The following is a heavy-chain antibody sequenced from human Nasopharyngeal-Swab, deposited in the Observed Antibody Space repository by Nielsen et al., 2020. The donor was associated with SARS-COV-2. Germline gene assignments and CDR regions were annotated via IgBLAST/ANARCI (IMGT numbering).Heavy chain of an antibody. CDR2: IDPSDSYT. J-gene: IGHJ5*02. D-gene: IGHD6-6*01. V-gene: IGHV5-10-1*01. CDR3: ARSGYSSSLGGFIA. Sequence: KVSCKGSGYSFISYWISWVRQMPGKGLEWMGRIDPSDSYTNYSPSFQGHVTISADKSISTAYLQWSSLKASDTAMYYCARSGYSSSLGGFIAWGQGTLVTVSS. CDR1: GYSFISYW.